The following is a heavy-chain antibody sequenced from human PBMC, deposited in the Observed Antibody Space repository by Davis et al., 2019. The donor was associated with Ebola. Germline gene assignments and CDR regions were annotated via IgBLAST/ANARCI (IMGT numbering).Heavy chain of an antibody. V-gene: IGHV3-30*18. Sequence: GESLKISCAASGFTFSSYGMHWVRQAPGKGLEWVAVISYDGSNKYYADSVKGRFTISRDNSKNTLYLQMNSLRAEDTAVYYCAKDQGDGYNLDAFDIWGQGTMVTVSS. CDR1: GFTFSSYG. CDR2: ISYDGSNK. CDR3: AKDQGDGYNLDAFDI. J-gene: IGHJ3*02. D-gene: IGHD5-24*01.